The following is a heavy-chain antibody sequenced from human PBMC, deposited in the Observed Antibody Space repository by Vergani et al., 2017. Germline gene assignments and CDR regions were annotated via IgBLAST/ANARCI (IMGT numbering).Heavy chain of an antibody. CDR3: ARDAGSSGSDY. CDR2: IIPILGIA. Sequence: QVQLVQSGAEVKKPGSSVKVSCKASGGTFSSYTISWVRQAPGQGLEWMGRIIPILGIANYAQKFQGRVTITADKSTSTAYMELSSLRSEDTAVYYCARDAGSSGSDYWGQGTLVAVSS. V-gene: IGHV1-69*08. D-gene: IGHD6-19*01. CDR1: GGTFSSYT. J-gene: IGHJ4*02.